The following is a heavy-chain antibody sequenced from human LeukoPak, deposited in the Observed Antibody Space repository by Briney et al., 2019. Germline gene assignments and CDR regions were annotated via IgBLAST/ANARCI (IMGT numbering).Heavy chain of an antibody. CDR2: IYYSGST. CDR3: AREVPAAKGAYYYYMDV. J-gene: IGHJ6*03. D-gene: IGHD2-2*01. CDR1: GGSISSYY. V-gene: IGHV4-59*01. Sequence: PSETLSLTCTVSGGSISSYYWSWIRQPPGKGLEWIGYIYYSGSTNYNPSLKSRVTISVDTSKNQFSLKLSSVTAADTAVYYCAREVPAAKGAYYYYMDVWGKGTTVTVSS.